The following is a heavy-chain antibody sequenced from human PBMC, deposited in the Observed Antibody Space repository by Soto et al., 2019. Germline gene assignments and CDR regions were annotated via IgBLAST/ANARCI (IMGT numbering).Heavy chain of an antibody. CDR3: VKRGRNWGAFDF. CDR1: GFILNNYA. J-gene: IGHJ3*01. V-gene: IGHV3-23*01. CDR2: IGGTVGDSGGVP. Sequence: VQLLESGGDLVQPGGSLRLSCVASGFILNNYAMSWVRQAPGKGLEWVSTIGGTVGDSGGVPWYEDSVKGRFTISRDSSANTLFLHMDNLRAEDSALSYCVKRGRNWGAFDFWGQGTTVVVSS. D-gene: IGHD7-27*01.